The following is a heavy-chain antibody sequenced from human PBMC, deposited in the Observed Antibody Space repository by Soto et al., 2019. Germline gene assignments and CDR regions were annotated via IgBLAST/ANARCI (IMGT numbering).Heavy chain of an antibody. J-gene: IGHJ4*02. Sequence: GGSLRLSCVTSGLTFSNYWLSWVRQAPGKGLEWVANINQAGNKKYYVDSVKGRFTISRDNAKNSLYLQMNSLKAEETAVYYCARDRGSARYWGQGTLVNVSS. V-gene: IGHV3-7*05. CDR2: INQAGNKK. CDR1: GLTFSNYW. CDR3: ARDRGSARY. D-gene: IGHD2-15*01.